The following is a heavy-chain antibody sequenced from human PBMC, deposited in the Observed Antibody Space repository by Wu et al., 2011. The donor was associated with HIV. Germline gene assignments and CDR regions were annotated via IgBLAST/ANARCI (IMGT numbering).Heavy chain of an antibody. CDR1: GYTFAREG. D-gene: IGHD3-22*01. J-gene: IGHJ3*01. V-gene: IGHV1-18*01. CDR2: ISSFNGDT. Sequence: QVQLVQSGVEVKKPGASVKVSCKASGYTFAREGISWVRQAPGQGLEWMGWISSFNGDTGYAQKFQGRVTITADTSTDTAHMELTTLRSEDTATYFCASLQQIVPDYEDTSGLAAFDVWGQGTLVTVSS. CDR3: ASLQQIVPDYEDTSGLAAFDV.